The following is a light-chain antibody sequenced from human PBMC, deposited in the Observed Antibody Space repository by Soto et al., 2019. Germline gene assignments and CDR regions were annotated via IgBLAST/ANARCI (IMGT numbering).Light chain of an antibody. CDR1: QSIRSY. V-gene: IGKV1-39*01. J-gene: IGKJ1*01. CDR3: PHTYTAPTT. Sequence: DIQMTQSPSSLSASVGDRVTITCRASQSIRSYLKWYQQKPGTAPRVLIYAAFSLPSGVPSRFSGSGSGTDFTLTISSLQPEEFATYYCPHTYTAPTTFGQGTKVEIK. CDR2: AAF.